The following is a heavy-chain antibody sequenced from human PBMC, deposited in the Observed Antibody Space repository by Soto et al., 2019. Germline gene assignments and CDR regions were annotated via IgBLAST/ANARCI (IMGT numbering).Heavy chain of an antibody. CDR1: GGSIRSSSYY. J-gene: IGHJ4*02. D-gene: IGHD3-10*01. Sequence: LSLTCTVSGGSIRSSSYYWGWIRQAPGKGLEWVANIKQDGSEKYYVDSVKGRFTISRDNAKNSLYLQMNSLRAEDTAVYYCARDLAVYYGSGSYGSFFDYWGQGTLVTVPQ. V-gene: IGHV3-7*01. CDR2: IKQDGSEK. CDR3: ARDLAVYYGSGSYGSFFDY.